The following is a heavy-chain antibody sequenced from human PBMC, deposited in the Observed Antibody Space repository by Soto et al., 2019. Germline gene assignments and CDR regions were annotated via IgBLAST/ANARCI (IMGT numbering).Heavy chain of an antibody. J-gene: IGHJ5*02. CDR2: INPNSGGT. V-gene: IGHV1-2*02. CDR3: ARDIYCSSDTCYSNWFDT. D-gene: IGHD2-15*01. CDR1: GGTFSSYA. Sequence: ASVKVSCKASGGTFSSYAISWVRQAPGQGLEWMGWINPNSGGTNYAQKFQGRVTMTRDTSISTAYMELSRLRSDDTAVYYCARDIYCSSDTCYSNWFDTWGQGTLVTVSS.